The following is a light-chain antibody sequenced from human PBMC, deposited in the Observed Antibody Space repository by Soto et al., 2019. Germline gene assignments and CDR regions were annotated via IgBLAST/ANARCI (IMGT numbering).Light chain of an antibody. CDR3: QQRSNWPQLT. CDR1: QSVGTY. J-gene: IGKJ4*02. CDR2: DAS. V-gene: IGKV3-11*01. Sequence: EIVLTQSPATLSLSPGDRATLSCRASQSVGTYLAWYQQKPGQAPRLLIYDASNRATGIPARFSGSGSGTDFTLTISGLEPEDFAGYYCQQRSNWPQLTFGGGTKVEIK.